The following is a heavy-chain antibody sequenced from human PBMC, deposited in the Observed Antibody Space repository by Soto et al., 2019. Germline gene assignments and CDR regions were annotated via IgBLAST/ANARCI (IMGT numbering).Heavy chain of an antibody. D-gene: IGHD3-22*01. V-gene: IGHV1-69*13. J-gene: IGHJ4*02. CDR3: ARARNYYDSSGYLLDY. CDR2: IIPIFGTA. CDR1: GGTFSSYA. Sequence: ASVKVSCKASGGTFSSYAISWVRQAPGQGLEWMGGIIPIFGTANYAQKFQGRVTITADESTSTAYMELSSLRSEDTAVYYCARARNYYDSSGYLLDYWGQGTLVIVSS.